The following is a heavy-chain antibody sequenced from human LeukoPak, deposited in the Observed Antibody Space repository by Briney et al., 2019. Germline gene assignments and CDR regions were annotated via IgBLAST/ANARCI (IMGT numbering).Heavy chain of an antibody. D-gene: IGHD2-2*01. CDR3: ARGPRPGVVVVPAAPDN. V-gene: IGHV4-4*07. CDR1: GGSVNNYY. J-gene: IGHJ4*02. Sequence: SETLSLTCTVSGGSVNNYYWNWIRQPAGKGLEWIGRIYTSENTNYNPSLKSRVTISVDTSKNQFSLKLSSVTAADTAVYYCARGPRPGVVVVPAAPDNWGQGTLVTVSS. CDR2: IYTSENT.